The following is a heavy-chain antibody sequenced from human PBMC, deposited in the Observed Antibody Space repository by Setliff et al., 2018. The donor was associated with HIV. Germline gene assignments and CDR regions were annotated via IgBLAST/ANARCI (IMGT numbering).Heavy chain of an antibody. CDR3: GRGPHIVGAPWAVIDY. V-gene: IGHV4-34*01. J-gene: IGHJ4*02. CDR1: GVSFSGYS. D-gene: IGHD1-26*01. CDR2: IFHNGTI. Sequence: SETLSLTCAVYGVSFSGYSWSWIRQPPGKGLEWIGEIFHNGTINCNPSLKSRVALSIDTFKSPISLNMTSLTTADTAIYYCGRGPHIVGAPWAVIDYWAQGKPVTV.